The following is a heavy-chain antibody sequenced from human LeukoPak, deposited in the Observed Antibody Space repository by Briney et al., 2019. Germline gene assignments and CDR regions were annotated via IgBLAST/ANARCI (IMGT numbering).Heavy chain of an antibody. D-gene: IGHD3-3*01. V-gene: IGHV3-30-3*01. CDR3: AKEGDDFWSGPLDY. CDR1: GFTFSSYA. CDR2: ISYDGSNK. J-gene: IGHJ4*02. Sequence: GGSLRLSCAASGFTFSSYAMHWVRQAPGKGLEWVAVISYDGSNKYYADSVKGRFTISRDNSKNTLYLQMNSLRAEDTAVYYCAKEGDDFWSGPLDYWGQGTLVTVSS.